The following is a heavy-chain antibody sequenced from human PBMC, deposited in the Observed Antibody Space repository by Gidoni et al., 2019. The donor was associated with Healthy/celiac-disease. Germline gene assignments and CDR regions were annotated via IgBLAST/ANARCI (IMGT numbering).Heavy chain of an antibody. J-gene: IGHJ6*02. Sequence: EVQLVESGGGLVKPGGSLRLSCAASGFTFSRYSMNWVRQAPGKGLEWVSSISSSSSYIYYADSVKGRFTISRDNAKNSLYLQMNSLRAEDTAVYYCARQAARLYYYGMDVWGQGTTVTVSS. CDR3: ARQAARLYYYGMDV. D-gene: IGHD6-6*01. CDR2: ISSSSSYI. V-gene: IGHV3-21*01. CDR1: GFTFSRYS.